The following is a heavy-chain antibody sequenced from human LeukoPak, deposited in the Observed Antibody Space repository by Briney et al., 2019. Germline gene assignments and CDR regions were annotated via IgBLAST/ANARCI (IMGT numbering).Heavy chain of an antibody. J-gene: IGHJ4*02. V-gene: IGHV4-59*01. Sequence: SETLSLTCTVSGGSISSYYWSWIRQPPGKGLEWMGHIYYSGSTNYNPSLKGRVSISVDTSKNQFSLKLSSVTAADTAVYYCARVSSSGYFDFDYWGQGTLVTVSS. CDR3: ARVSSSGYFDFDY. D-gene: IGHD3-22*01. CDR2: IYYSGST. CDR1: GGSISSYY.